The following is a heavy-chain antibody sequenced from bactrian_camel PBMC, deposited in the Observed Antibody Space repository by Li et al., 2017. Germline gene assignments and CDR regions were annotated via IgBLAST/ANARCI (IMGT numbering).Heavy chain of an antibody. CDR1: DVTFSAYC. CDR3: TKGSVWGGNWELEYAY. CDR2: IDSVGNT. V-gene: IGHV3S67*01. D-gene: IGHD5*01. J-gene: IGHJ4*01. Sequence: VQLVESGGGSVQSGGSLRLSCTASDVTFSAYCMGWFRQAPGKEREEIASIDSVGNTDFATSVKGRFTISRDNAKNKLFLQMNSLKSEDTALYYCTKGSVWGGNWELEYAYWGQGTQVTVS.